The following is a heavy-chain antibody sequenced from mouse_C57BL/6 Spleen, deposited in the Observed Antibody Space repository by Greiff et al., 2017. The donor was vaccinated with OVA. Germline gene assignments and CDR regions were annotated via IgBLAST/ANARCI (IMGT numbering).Heavy chain of an antibody. V-gene: IGHV5-9*01. J-gene: IGHJ4*01. CDR2: ISGGGGNT. CDR3: ARLIYYYAMDY. CDR1: GFTFSSYT. Sequence: EVQLQQSGGGLVKPGGSLKLSCAASGFTFSSYTMSWVRQTPEKRLEWVATISGGGGNTYYPDSVKGRFTISRDNAKNTLYLQMSSLRSEDTALYYCARLIYYYAMDYWGQGTSVTVSS.